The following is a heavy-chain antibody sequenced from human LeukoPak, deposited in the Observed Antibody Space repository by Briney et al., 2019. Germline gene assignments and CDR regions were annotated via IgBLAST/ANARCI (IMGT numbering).Heavy chain of an antibody. V-gene: IGHV5-51*01. CDR3: ARLGPYSTRWFDS. CDR1: GYSFATYW. CDR2: IFPGDSDI. D-gene: IGHD2-2*01. J-gene: IGHJ5*01. Sequence: GESLKISCTGSGYSFATYWIGGVRQMRGKGLERMGIIFPGDSDIKYSPSFQGQVTISADKSISTAYLQWSSLKASDTAMYYCARLGPYSTRWFDSWGQGTLVTVSS.